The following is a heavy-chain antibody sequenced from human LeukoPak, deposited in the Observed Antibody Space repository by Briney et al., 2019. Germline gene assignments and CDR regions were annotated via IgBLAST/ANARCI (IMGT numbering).Heavy chain of an antibody. CDR3: ERDWKTNSFDY. V-gene: IGHV3-33*01. CDR2: IYYDGSNI. D-gene: IGHD1-1*01. Sequence: SGGSLRLSCAASEFTFTTYGMHWVRQAPGKGLEWVAFIYYDGSNIYYADYVKGRFTISRDISKNTLYLQMDSLRAEDTAIYYCERDWKTNSFDYWGQGTLVTVSS. J-gene: IGHJ4*02. CDR1: EFTFTTYG.